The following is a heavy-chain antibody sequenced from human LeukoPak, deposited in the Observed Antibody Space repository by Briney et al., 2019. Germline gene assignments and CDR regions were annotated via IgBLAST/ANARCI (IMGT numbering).Heavy chain of an antibody. Sequence: ASVKVSCKVSGYTLTELSMHWVQQAPGKGGEWMGGFHPEDGETIYSQKFQGRVTMTEDTSTDTAYMELSSLRSEDTAVYYCATDFLLRYYYGMDVWGQGSTVTVSS. CDR2: FHPEDGET. CDR3: ATDFLLRYYYGMDV. CDR1: GYTLTELS. V-gene: IGHV1-24*01. J-gene: IGHJ6*02.